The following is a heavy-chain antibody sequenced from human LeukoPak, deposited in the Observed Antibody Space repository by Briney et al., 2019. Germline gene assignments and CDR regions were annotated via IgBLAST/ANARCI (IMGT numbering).Heavy chain of an antibody. D-gene: IGHD5-18*01. CDR3: ARGYTYGHDY. CDR2: ISGESTT. V-gene: IGHV3-48*02. CDR1: GFTSSHYS. Sequence: PGGSLRLSCEASGFTSSHYSMNWVRQAPGKGLEWVSYISGESTTYHADSVKGRFTISRDNAKNSLYLQMNSLRDEDTAVYYCARGYTYGHDYWGQGTLVTVSS. J-gene: IGHJ4*02.